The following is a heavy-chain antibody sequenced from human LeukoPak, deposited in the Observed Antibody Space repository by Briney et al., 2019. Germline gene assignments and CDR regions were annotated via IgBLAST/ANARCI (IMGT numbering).Heavy chain of an antibody. V-gene: IGHV3-48*03. CDR2: ISSSGSTI. Sequence: PGGSLRLSCAASGFTFSSYEMNWVRQAPGKGLEWVSYISSSGSTIYYADSVKGRFTISRDNAKNSLYLQMNSLRAEDTAVYYCARAESYYDSSGYFVGYWGQGTLVTVSS. CDR1: GFTFSSYE. J-gene: IGHJ4*02. CDR3: ARAESYYDSSGYFVGY. D-gene: IGHD3-22*01.